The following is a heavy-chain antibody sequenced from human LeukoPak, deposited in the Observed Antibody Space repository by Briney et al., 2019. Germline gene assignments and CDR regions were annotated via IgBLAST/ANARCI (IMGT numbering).Heavy chain of an antibody. CDR1: GFTFSTYW. CDR2: INSDGSDT. J-gene: IGHJ4*02. V-gene: IGHV3-74*01. D-gene: IGHD5-12*01. CDR3: ASVSGYYFFTDY. Sequence: PGGSLRLSCAASGFTFSTYWMHWVRQAPGKGLVWVSRINSDGSDTYYADSVKGRFTISRDNAKNTLYLQMNSLRAEDTAVYYCASVSGYYFFTDYWGQGTLVTVSS.